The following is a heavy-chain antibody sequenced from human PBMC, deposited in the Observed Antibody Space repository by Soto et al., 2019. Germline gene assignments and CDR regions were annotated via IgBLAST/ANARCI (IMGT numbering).Heavy chain of an antibody. D-gene: IGHD6-13*01. CDR2: ISSSSSYI. CDR1: GFTFSSYS. CDR3: ARASRSSLDAEYFQH. Sequence: GGSLRLSCAASGFTFSSYSMNWVRQAPGKGLEWVSSISSSSSYIYYADSVKGRFTISRDNAKNSLYLQMNSLRAEDTAVYYCARASRSSLDAEYFQHWGQGTLVTVSS. J-gene: IGHJ1*01. V-gene: IGHV3-21*01.